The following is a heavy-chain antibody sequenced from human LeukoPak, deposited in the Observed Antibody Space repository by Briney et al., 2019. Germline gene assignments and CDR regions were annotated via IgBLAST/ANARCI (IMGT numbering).Heavy chain of an antibody. Sequence: SVKVSCKASGGTFISYAISWVRQAPGQGLEWMGRIIPILGIANYAQKFQGRVTITADKSTSTAYMELSSLRSEDTAVYYCAGVGQWLAYYYGMDVWGQGTTVTVSS. CDR3: AGVGQWLAYYYGMDV. J-gene: IGHJ6*02. CDR2: IIPILGIA. CDR1: GGTFISYA. D-gene: IGHD6-19*01. V-gene: IGHV1-69*04.